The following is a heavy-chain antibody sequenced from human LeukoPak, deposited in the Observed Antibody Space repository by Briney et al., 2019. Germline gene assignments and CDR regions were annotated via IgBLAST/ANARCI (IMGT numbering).Heavy chain of an antibody. CDR3: ARDSGSFFVDF. CDR2: IKPDGSQK. J-gene: IGHJ4*02. V-gene: IGHV3-7*01. D-gene: IGHD1-26*01. Sequence: GGSLRLSCAASGFSFSTYWMTWVRQAPGKGLEWVANIKPDGSQKYCVDSVKGRFTISRDNAKNSLYLQMNSLRAEDTAVYYCARDSGSFFVDFWGQGTQVTVSS. CDR1: GFSFSTYW.